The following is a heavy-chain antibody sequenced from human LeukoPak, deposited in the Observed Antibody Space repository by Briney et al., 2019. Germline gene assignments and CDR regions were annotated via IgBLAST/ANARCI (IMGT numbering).Heavy chain of an antibody. CDR2: ITGSGPYI. D-gene: IGHD6-19*01. Sequence: PGGSLRLSCAASGFTFSTFAMHWVRLSPGKGLEWVSSITGSGPYILYADSVKRRFTISRDNSKNTLYLQMNSLRAEDTAVYYCAKDARRTFGLSSGLYRGSYYFDYWGQGTLVTVSS. CDR1: GFTFSTFA. V-gene: IGHV3-21*01. CDR3: AKDARRTFGLSSGLYRGSYYFDY. J-gene: IGHJ4*02.